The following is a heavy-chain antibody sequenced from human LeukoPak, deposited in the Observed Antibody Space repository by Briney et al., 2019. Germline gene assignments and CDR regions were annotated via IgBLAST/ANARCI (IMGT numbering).Heavy chain of an antibody. CDR1: GFTFSSYA. V-gene: IGHV3-23*01. Sequence: GGSLRVSCAASGFTFSSYAMSWVRQAPGNGLEWVSAISGSGGSTYYADSVKGRFTISRDNSKNTLYLQMNSLRAEDTAVYYCAKVATRGTMVRGVIGYWGQGTLVTVSS. CDR2: ISGSGGST. D-gene: IGHD3-10*01. CDR3: AKVATRGTMVRGVIGY. J-gene: IGHJ4*02.